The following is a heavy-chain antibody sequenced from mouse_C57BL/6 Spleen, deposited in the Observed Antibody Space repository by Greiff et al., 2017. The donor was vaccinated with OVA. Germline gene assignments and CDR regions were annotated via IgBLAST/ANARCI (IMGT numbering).Heavy chain of an antibody. CDR1: GYAFSSSW. V-gene: IGHV1-82*01. CDR2: IYPGDGDT. Sequence: VKLMESGPELVKPGASVKISCKASGYAFSSSWMNWVKQRPGKGLEWIGRIYPGDGDTNYNGKFKGKATLTADKSSSTAYMQLSSLTSEDSAVYFCAHYGSSYGSLYYFDYWGQGTTLTVSS. J-gene: IGHJ2*01. CDR3: AHYGSSYGSLYYFDY. D-gene: IGHD1-1*01.